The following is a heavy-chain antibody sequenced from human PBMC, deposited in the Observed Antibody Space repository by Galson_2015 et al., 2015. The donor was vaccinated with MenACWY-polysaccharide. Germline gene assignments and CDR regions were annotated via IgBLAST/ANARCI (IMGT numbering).Heavy chain of an antibody. D-gene: IGHD2-2*01. CDR3: ARPGYCSSTICTGHMDV. Sequence: ETLSLTCAVYGESFSNYYWNWIRQAPGKGLKWIGEIDFRGRTRYNPSLKSRVTISVDTSKNQFSLHVRSVTAADTAVYFCARPGYCSSTICTGHMDVWGQGTTVTVSS. V-gene: IGHV4-34*01. J-gene: IGHJ6*02. CDR1: GESFSNYY. CDR2: IDFRGRT.